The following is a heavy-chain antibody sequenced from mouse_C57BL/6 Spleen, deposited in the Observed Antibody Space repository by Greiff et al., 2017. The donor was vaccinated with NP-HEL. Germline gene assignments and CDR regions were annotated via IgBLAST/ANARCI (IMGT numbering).Heavy chain of an antibody. V-gene: IGHV5-4*03. D-gene: IGHD1-1*01. CDR3: ARPHYYGSGAMDY. CDR2: ISDGGSYT. Sequence: EVNVVESGGGLVKPGGSLKLSCAASGFTFSSYAMSWVRQTPEKRLEWVATISDGGSYTYYPDNVKGRFTISRDNAKNNLYLQMSHLKSEDTAMYYCARPHYYGSGAMDYWGQGTSVTVSS. CDR1: GFTFSSYA. J-gene: IGHJ4*01.